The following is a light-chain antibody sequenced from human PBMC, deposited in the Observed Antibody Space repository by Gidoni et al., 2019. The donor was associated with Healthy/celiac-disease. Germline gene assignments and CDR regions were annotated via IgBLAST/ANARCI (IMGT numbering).Light chain of an antibody. CDR2: AAS. J-gene: IGKJ2*01. V-gene: IGKV1-39*01. CDR1: QSISSY. Sequence: DIQITPSPSSLSASVGDRVTITCRASQSISSYLNWYQQKPGKAPKLLIYAASSLQSGVPARFSGSGSGTDFTLTISSRQPEDFATYYCQQSYSTPDTFGQGTKLEIK. CDR3: QQSYSTPDT.